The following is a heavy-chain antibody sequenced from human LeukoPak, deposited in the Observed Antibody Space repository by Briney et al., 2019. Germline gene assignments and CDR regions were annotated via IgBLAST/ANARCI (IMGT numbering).Heavy chain of an antibody. D-gene: IGHD3-9*01. CDR1: GGSFSYYY. Sequence: SETLSLTCAVYGGSFSYYYWGWIRQPPGKTLEWIGEINHSGSTNYNPSLKSRVTISVDTSKNQFSLKLSSVTAADTAVYYCAIRKYYDILTGYRKIPTSGFDPWGQGTLVTVSS. CDR2: INHSGST. CDR3: AIRKYYDILTGYRKIPTSGFDP. J-gene: IGHJ5*02. V-gene: IGHV4-34*01.